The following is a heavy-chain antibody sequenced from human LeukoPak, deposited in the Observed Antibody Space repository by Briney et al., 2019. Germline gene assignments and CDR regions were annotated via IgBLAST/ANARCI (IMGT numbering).Heavy chain of an antibody. CDR2: IDPSGGST. Sequence: ASVTVSRKASGYTLTSNYMHWVRHAPGQGLARMGIIDPSGGSTGYAQKFQGRVTMTRHTSTSTVYMELSSLRSEDTAVYYCARSSGYFFSWGQGTLVIVSS. CDR1: GYTLTSNY. D-gene: IGHD3-22*01. J-gene: IGHJ5*02. V-gene: IGHV1-46*01. CDR3: ARSSGYFFS.